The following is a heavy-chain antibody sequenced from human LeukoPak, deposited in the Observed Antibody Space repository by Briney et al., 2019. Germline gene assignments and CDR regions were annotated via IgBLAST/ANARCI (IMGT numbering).Heavy chain of an antibody. D-gene: IGHD6-13*01. V-gene: IGHV3-23*01. CDR1: GCTFSSYS. J-gene: IGHJ1*01. CDR2: ISGSGGST. Sequence: PGGSLRLSCAASGCTFSSYSMSLVRQAPGKGLEWVAAISGSGGSTYYADSVKGRFTISRDNSKNTLYLQMNSLRAEDTAVYYCAKEQQLVVSGFQHWGQGTLVTVSS. CDR3: AKEQQLVVSGFQH.